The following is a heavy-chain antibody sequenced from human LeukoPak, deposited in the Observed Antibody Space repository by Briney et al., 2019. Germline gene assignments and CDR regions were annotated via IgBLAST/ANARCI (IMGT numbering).Heavy chain of an antibody. CDR3: ARLEIVAARDAFDI. V-gene: IGHV1-18*01. CDR1: GYTFTSYG. CDR2: ISAYNGNT. J-gene: IGHJ3*02. Sequence: GASVKVSCKASGYTFTSYGISWVRQAPGQGLEWMGWISAYNGNTNYAQKLQGRVTMTTDTSTSTAYMELRSLRSDDTAVYYCARLEIVAARDAFDIWGQGTMVTVSS. D-gene: IGHD1-26*01.